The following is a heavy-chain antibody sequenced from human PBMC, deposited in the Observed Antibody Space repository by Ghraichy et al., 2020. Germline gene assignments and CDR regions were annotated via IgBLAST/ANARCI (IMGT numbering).Heavy chain of an antibody. CDR3: ARALYDSSGYRTSYYFDY. CDR1: GGSISSFY. V-gene: IGHV4-59*01. D-gene: IGHD3-22*01. J-gene: IGHJ4*02. CDR2: IYYSGST. Sequence: SETLSLTCSVSGGSISSFYWSWIRQPPGKGLEWIGYIYYSGSTNYNPSLKSRVTISVDTSKNQFSLKLSSVTAVDTAVYYCARALYDSSGYRTSYYFDYWGQGTLVTVSS.